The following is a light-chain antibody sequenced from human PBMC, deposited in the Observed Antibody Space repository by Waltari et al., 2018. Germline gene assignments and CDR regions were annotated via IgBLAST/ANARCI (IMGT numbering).Light chain of an antibody. CDR2: GAS. CDR1: QSVASN. V-gene: IGKV3-15*01. Sequence: EIVMTQSPDTLSVSPGARATLSCRASQSVASNVAWYQQRPGQSPRLLIYGASTRAPGIPARFSGSGSGTQFTLTIASLQSEDFAVYYCQQYNNWPPYTFGQGTKLEIK. CDR3: QQYNNWPPYT. J-gene: IGKJ2*01.